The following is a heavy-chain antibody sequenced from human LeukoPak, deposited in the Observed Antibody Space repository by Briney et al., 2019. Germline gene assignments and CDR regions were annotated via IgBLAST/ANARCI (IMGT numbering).Heavy chain of an antibody. CDR3: AKDIRRNYYGSGSSIYNWFDP. CDR2: ISSSGSTI. Sequence: PGGSPRLSCAASGFTFSSYEMNWVRQAPGKGLEWVSYISSSGSTIYYADSVKGRFTISRDNAKNSLYLQMNSLRAEDTALYYCAKDIRRNYYGSGSSIYNWFDPWGQGTLVTVSS. V-gene: IGHV3-48*03. D-gene: IGHD3-10*01. CDR1: GFTFSSYE. J-gene: IGHJ5*02.